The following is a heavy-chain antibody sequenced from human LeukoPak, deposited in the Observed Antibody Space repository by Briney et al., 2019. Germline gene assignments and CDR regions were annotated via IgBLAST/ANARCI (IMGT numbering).Heavy chain of an antibody. V-gene: IGHV3-15*01. CDR3: TAGVGSSDFDY. Sequence: GGSLRLSCVASGFTFSNAWMSWVRQAPGKGREWVGRIKDGGTTDYAAPVKASFTISRDDSKSTVYLQLNSLKSEDTAVYYCTAGVGSSDFDYWGQGTLVTVSS. J-gene: IGHJ4*02. D-gene: IGHD3-10*01. CDR2: IKDGGTT. CDR1: GFTFSNAW.